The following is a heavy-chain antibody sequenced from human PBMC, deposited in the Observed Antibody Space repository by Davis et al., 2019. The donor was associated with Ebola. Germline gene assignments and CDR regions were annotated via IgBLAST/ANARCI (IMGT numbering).Heavy chain of an antibody. Sequence: GESLKISCVASGLTFSRYGMHWVRQTPGKGLEWVAFIWFDGRNAHYIDSVKGRFTISRDNAKNSLYLQMNSLRAEDTAVYYCARDRPLDFFFGDYYGMDVWGQGTTVTVSS. CDR3: ARDRPLDFFFGDYYGMDV. CDR1: GLTFSRYG. J-gene: IGHJ6*02. V-gene: IGHV3-33*01. CDR2: IWFDGRNA. D-gene: IGHD3-16*01.